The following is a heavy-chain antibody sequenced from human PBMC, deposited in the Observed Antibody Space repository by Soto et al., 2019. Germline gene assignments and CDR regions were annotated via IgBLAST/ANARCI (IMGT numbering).Heavy chain of an antibody. D-gene: IGHD2-2*01. Sequence: GGSLRLSCAASGFTFSSYAMSWVRQAPGKGLEWVSAINSNSGSTYYAESVKGRFTISRDNSKNTLYVQMNSLRAEDTAVYYCAKDREYQLLGGEYYYYNGMDVWGQGTTVTVSS. CDR1: GFTFSSYA. CDR2: INSNSGST. J-gene: IGHJ6*02. V-gene: IGHV3-23*01. CDR3: AKDREYQLLGGEYYYYNGMDV.